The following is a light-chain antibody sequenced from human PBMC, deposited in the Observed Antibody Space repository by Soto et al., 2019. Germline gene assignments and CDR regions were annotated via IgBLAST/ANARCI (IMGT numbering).Light chain of an antibody. Sequence: EIVWTQSPGTLSLSPGERATPSCRASQSVSSSYFAWYQQKPGQAPRLLTYGASGRATGIPDRFSGSGSGTDFTLTISRLEPEDFAVYYCQQYGSSPMYTFGQGTKLEIK. J-gene: IGKJ2*01. CDR1: QSVSSSY. V-gene: IGKV3-20*01. CDR3: QQYGSSPMYT. CDR2: GAS.